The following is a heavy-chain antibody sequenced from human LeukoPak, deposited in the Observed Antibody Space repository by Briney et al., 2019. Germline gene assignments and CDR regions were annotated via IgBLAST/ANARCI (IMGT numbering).Heavy chain of an antibody. J-gene: IGHJ4*02. D-gene: IGHD3-22*01. V-gene: IGHV3-30-3*01. Sequence: AGRSLRLSCAASGFTFSSYAMHWVRQAPGKGLEWVAVISYDGSNKYYADSVKGRFTISRDNSKNTLYLQMNSLRAEDTAVYYCAKDLPWADYYDSSGYYPGDYWGQGTLVTVSS. CDR1: GFTFSSYA. CDR2: ISYDGSNK. CDR3: AKDLPWADYYDSSGYYPGDY.